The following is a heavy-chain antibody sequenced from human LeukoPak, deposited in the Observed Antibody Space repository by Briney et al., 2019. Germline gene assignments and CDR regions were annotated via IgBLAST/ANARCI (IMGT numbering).Heavy chain of an antibody. Sequence: PGGSLRLSCAASGFTFSSYWMSWVRQAPGKGLEWVANIKQDGSEKYYVDSVKGRFTISRDNAKNSLYLQMNSLRAEDTAVYYCAREGGSITMVRGVLDAFDIWGQGTMVTVSS. D-gene: IGHD3-10*01. CDR3: AREGGSITMVRGVLDAFDI. V-gene: IGHV3-7*03. CDR1: GFTFSSYW. J-gene: IGHJ3*02. CDR2: IKQDGSEK.